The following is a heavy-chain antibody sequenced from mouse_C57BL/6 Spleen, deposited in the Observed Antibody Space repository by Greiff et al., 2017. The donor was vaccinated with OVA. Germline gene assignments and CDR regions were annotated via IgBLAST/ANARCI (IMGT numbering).Heavy chain of an antibody. D-gene: IGHD1-1*01. CDR2: INPNNGGT. CDR1: GYTFTDYN. J-gene: IGHJ1*03. Sequence: EVQLVESGPELVKPGASVKIPCKASGYTFTDYNMDWVKQSHGKSLEWIGDINPNNGGTIYNQKFKGKATLTVDKSSSTAYMELRSLTSEDTAVYYCARTDYGSSYFDVWGTGTTVTVSS. CDR3: ARTDYGSSYFDV. V-gene: IGHV1-18*01.